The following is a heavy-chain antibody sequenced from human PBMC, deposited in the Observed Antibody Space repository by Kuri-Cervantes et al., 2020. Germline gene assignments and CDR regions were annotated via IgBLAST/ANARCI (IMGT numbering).Heavy chain of an antibody. D-gene: IGHD5-24*01. J-gene: IGHJ6*02. CDR1: GFTVSSNY. CDR3: AREMATITPDMDV. V-gene: IGHV3-66*01. CDR2: IYSGGST. Sequence: GESLKISCAASGFTVSSNYMSWVRQAPGKGLEWVSVIYSGGSTYYADSVKGRFTISRDNSKNSLYLQMNSLRAEDTAVYYCAREMATITPDMDVWGQGTTVTVSS.